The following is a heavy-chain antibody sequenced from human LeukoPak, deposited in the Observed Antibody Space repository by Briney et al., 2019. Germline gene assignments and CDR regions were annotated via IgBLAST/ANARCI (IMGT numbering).Heavy chain of an antibody. J-gene: IGHJ5*02. CDR1: GGSIRSSYYY. Sequence: SETLSLTCTVSGGSIRSSYYYWGWIRQPPGKGLEWIGEINHSGSTNYNPSLKSRVTISVDTSKNQFSLKLSSVTAADTAVYYCARGRGIAARPMFIKGYNWFDPWGQGTLVTVSS. D-gene: IGHD6-6*01. V-gene: IGHV4-39*07. CDR2: INHSGST. CDR3: ARGRGIAARPMFIKGYNWFDP.